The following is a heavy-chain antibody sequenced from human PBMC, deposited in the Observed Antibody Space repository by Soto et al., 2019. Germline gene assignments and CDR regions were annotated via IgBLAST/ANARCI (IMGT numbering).Heavy chain of an antibody. V-gene: IGHV3-15*07. CDR1: GFTFSNAW. CDR2: IKSKTDGGTT. CDR3: TTDGGVPSLPNYYYYYGMDV. D-gene: IGHD3-3*01. J-gene: IGHJ6*02. Sequence: GGSLRLSCAASGFTFSNAWMNWVRQAPGKGLEWVGRIKSKTDGGTTDYAAPVKGRFTISRDDSKNTLYLQMNSLKTEDTAVYYCTTDGGVPSLPNYYYYYGMDVWGQGTTVTVSS.